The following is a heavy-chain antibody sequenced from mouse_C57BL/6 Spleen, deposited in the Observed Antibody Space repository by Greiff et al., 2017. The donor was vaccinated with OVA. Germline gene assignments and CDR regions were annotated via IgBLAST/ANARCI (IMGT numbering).Heavy chain of an antibody. CDR2: INPNNGGT. D-gene: IGHD1-1*01. J-gene: IGHJ3*01. CDR1: GYTFTDYN. V-gene: IGHV1-22*01. CDR3: ASEGVLLRAWFAY. Sequence: EVQLQQSGPELVKPGASVKMSCKASGYTFTDYNMHWVKQSHGKSLEWIGYINPNNGGTSYNQKFKGKATLTVNKSSSTAYMELRSLTSEDSAVDCCASEGVLLRAWFAYWGQGTLVTVSA.